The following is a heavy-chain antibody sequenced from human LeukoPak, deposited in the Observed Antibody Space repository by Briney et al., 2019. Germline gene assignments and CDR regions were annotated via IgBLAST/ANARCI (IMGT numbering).Heavy chain of an antibody. Sequence: GGSLRLSCAASGFTFNNYDMNWVRQAPGKGLEWVSYISSGGSSIYYADSVRGRFTISRDNAKNSLYLQVNSLRAEDTAVYYCARDVLQRHWGQGTLVTVSS. CDR1: GFTFNNYD. D-gene: IGHD2/OR15-2a*01. J-gene: IGHJ4*02. CDR3: ARDVLQRH. V-gene: IGHV3-48*03. CDR2: ISSGGSSI.